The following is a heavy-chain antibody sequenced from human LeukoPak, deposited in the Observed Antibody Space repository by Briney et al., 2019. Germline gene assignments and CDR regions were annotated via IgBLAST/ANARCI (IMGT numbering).Heavy chain of an antibody. D-gene: IGHD3-3*01. CDR2: ISGSGDNT. J-gene: IGHJ4*02. CDR1: GFAFSNYV. Sequence: GGSLRLSCAASGFAFSNYVVSWVRQAPAKGLEWVSAISGSGDNTYYADSVKGRFTISRDNSKNTLELQMNSLRAEDTAMYYCAKVPVDTIFRSDYWGQGTLVTVSS. CDR3: AKVPVDTIFRSDY. V-gene: IGHV3-23*01.